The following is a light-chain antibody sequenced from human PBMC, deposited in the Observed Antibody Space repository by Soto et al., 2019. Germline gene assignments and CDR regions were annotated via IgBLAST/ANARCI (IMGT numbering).Light chain of an antibody. CDR3: MQALQTPIT. Sequence: DIVMTQSPLSLPVTPGEPASISCRSSQSLLHKNGYNYLEWYLQKPGQSPQLLIYLGSNRASGVPDRLSGSGSGTDFTLKIRRVEAEDVGVYYCMQALQTPITCGQGTRLEIK. J-gene: IGKJ5*01. CDR2: LGS. V-gene: IGKV2-28*01. CDR1: QSLLHKNGYNY.